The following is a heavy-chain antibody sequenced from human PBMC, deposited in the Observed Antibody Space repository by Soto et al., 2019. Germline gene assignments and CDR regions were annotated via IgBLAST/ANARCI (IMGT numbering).Heavy chain of an antibody. Sequence: ASVKVSCKASGYTFTTYSMHWVRQAPGQRLEWMEIINASNGSTKYSQKFQGRVTITRDTSASTAYMELSSLRSEDTAVYYCARDLDYGDYGAFDIWGQGTMVTVSS. D-gene: IGHD4-17*01. V-gene: IGHV1-3*01. J-gene: IGHJ3*02. CDR3: ARDLDYGDYGAFDI. CDR2: INASNGST. CDR1: GYTFTTYS.